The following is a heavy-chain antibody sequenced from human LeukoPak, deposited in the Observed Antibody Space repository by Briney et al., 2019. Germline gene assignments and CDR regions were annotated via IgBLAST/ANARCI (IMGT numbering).Heavy chain of an antibody. J-gene: IGHJ4*02. CDR2: IHYGGNT. D-gene: IGHD5-24*01. CDR1: GGSISNHY. Sequence: SETLSLTCTVSGGSISNHYWSWIRQPPGKGLEWIGYIHYGGNTDYNPPLKSRLTISVDTSKNQFSLKLSSVTAADTAVYYCVRRGDGYPYYFDYWGQGTLTTVSS. V-gene: IGHV4-59*11. CDR3: VRRGDGYPYYFDY.